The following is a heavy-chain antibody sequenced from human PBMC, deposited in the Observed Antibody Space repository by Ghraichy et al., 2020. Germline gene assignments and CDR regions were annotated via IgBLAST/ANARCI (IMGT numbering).Heavy chain of an antibody. CDR3: AREKYYYDSSGLEFAFDI. CDR2: IYSGGST. J-gene: IGHJ3*02. Sequence: GSLRLSCAASGFTVSSNYMSWVRQAPGKGLEWVSVIYSGGSTYYADSVKGRFTISRDNSKNTLYLQMNSLRAEDTAVYYCAREKYYYDSSGLEFAFDIWGQGTMVTVSS. D-gene: IGHD3-22*01. V-gene: IGHV3-53*01. CDR1: GFTVSSNY.